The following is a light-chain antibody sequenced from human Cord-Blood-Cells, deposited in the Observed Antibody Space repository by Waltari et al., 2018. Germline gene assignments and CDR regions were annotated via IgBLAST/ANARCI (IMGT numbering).Light chain of an antibody. Sequence: DIQMTQSPSSLSPYVGDRVTIPCRASQSISSYLNWYQQKPGKAPKLLIYAASSLQSGVPSRFSGSGSGTDFTLTISSLQPEDFATYYCQQSYSTPLTFGGGTKVEIK. CDR1: QSISSY. J-gene: IGKJ4*01. CDR3: QQSYSTPLT. V-gene: IGKV1-39*01. CDR2: AAS.